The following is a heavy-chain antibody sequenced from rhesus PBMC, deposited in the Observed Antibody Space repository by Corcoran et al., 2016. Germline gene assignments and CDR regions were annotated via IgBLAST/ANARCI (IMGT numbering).Heavy chain of an antibody. Sequence: QVQLQESGPGLVKPSETLSLTCAVSGYSISSGYYWGWIRQPPGKGLEWIGQISSGGSNYLNPARKSRVTLSVDTSKNQFSLKLSSVTAADTAVYYCARRSAAAVVFDYWGQGVLVTVSS. J-gene: IGHJ4*01. D-gene: IGHD6-31*01. CDR1: GYSISSGYY. CDR3: ARRSAAAVVFDY. CDR2: ISSGGSN. V-gene: IGHV4S14*01.